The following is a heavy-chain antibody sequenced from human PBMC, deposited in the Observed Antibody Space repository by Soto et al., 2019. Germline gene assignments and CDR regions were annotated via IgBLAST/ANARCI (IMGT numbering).Heavy chain of an antibody. CDR2: ISYDGSNK. CDR3: AKDSSSITMIVVVLPGALAS. V-gene: IGHV3-30*18. J-gene: IGHJ3*02. CDR1: GFTFSSYG. D-gene: IGHD3-22*01. Sequence: GGSLRLSCAASGFTFSSYGMHWVRQAPCKGLEWVAVISYDGSNKYYADSVKGRFTISRDNSKNTLYLQMNSLRAEDTAVYYCAKDSSSITMIVVVLPGALASWGQGTMVPVPS.